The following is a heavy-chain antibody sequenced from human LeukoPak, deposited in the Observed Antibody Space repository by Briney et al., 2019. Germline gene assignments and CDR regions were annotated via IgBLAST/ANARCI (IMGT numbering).Heavy chain of an antibody. J-gene: IGHJ4*02. CDR1: GFTFSSYS. Sequence: PGGSPRLSCAASGFTFSSYSMNWVRQAPGKGLEWVSSISSSSSYIYYADSVKGRFTISRDNAKNSLYLQMNSLRAEDTAVYYCARDRNRGGNPPFDYWGQGTLVTVSS. CDR2: ISSSSSYI. D-gene: IGHD4-23*01. CDR3: ARDRNRGGNPPFDY. V-gene: IGHV3-21*01.